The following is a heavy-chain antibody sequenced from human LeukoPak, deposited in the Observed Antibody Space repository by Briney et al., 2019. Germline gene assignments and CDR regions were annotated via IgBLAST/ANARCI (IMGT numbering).Heavy chain of an antibody. CDR1: GGSISSYY. CDR2: IYYSGST. CDR3: ARGYYYDSSGYYPFDY. J-gene: IGHJ4*02. V-gene: IGHV4-59*01. Sequence: SETLSLTCTVSGGSISSYYWSWIRQPPGKGLEWIGYIYYSGSTNYNPSLKSRVTTSVDTSKNQFSLKLSSVTAADTAVYYCARGYYYDSSGYYPFDYWGQGTLVTVSS. D-gene: IGHD3-22*01.